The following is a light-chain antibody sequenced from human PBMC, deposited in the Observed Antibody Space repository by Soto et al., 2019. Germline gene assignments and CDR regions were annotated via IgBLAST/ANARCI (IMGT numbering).Light chain of an antibody. CDR2: DAS. V-gene: IGKV3-11*01. CDR3: QQRSNWPPS. J-gene: IGKJ2*01. Sequence: EIVLTQSPATLSLSPGERATLSCRASQSVSSYLAWYQQKPGQAPRLLIYDASNRATGIPARFSGSGSGTDFTLTISSLEPEDFAVYSCQQRSNWPPSFGQGTKLEIQ. CDR1: QSVSSY.